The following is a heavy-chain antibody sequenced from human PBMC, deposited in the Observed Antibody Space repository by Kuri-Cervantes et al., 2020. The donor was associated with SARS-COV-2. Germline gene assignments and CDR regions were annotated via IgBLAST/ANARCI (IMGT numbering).Heavy chain of an antibody. J-gene: IGHJ6*03. CDR3: ARLRKIYDYWGGRGYFYYYMDV. V-gene: IGHV4-34*01. D-gene: IGHD3-3*01. CDR1: GGSLSGNF. CDR2: IYYSGST. Sequence: SETLSLTCAVYGGSLSGNFWSWIRQPPGKGLEWIGSIYYSGSTYYNPSLKSRVTISVDTSNNQFSLRLSSVSAADTAVYYCARLRKIYDYWGGRGYFYYYMDVWGKGTTVTVSS.